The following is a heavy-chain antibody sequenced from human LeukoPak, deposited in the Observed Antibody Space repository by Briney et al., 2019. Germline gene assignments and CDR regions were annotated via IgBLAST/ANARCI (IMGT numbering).Heavy chain of an antibody. J-gene: IGHJ4*02. CDR3: ARARPYCSGGNCYSLDY. V-gene: IGHV3-48*03. CDR2: ISNSGSTI. Sequence: PGGSLRLSCAASGFTFSSYEMNWVRQAPGKGLEWVSYISNSGSTIYYADSVKGRFTISRDNAKNSLYLQMNSLRAEDTAVYYCARARPYCSGGNCYSLDYWGQGTLVTVSS. D-gene: IGHD2-15*01. CDR1: GFTFSSYE.